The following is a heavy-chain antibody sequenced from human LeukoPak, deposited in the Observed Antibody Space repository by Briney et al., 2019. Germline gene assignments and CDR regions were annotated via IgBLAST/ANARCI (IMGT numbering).Heavy chain of an antibody. CDR3: ATDSSGWYGEVDY. CDR2: ISHSDSTT. J-gene: IGHJ4*02. CDR1: GFTFSSFT. V-gene: IGHV3-48*04. D-gene: IGHD6-19*01. Sequence: GGSLRLSCAASGFTFSSFTMNWVRQAPGKGLEWVSYISHSDSTTSYSDSVRGRFTISRDNAKNSLYLQMNSLRAEDTAVYYCATDSSGWYGEVDYWGQGTLVTVSS.